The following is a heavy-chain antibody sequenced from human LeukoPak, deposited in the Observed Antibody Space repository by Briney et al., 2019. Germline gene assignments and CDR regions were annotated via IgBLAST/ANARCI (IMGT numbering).Heavy chain of an antibody. CDR3: ARNEYNWNYFDY. CDR2: IYYSGST. V-gene: IGHV4-61*01. CDR1: GVSVSSSNYY. D-gene: IGHD1-20*01. Sequence: SETLSLTCTVSGVSVSSSNYYWNWLRQPPGKGLEWIGYIYYSGSTDYNPSLKSRVTLSVDTSKNQFSLRLRSVTAADTAVYYCARNEYNWNYFDYWGQGTLVTVSS. J-gene: IGHJ4*02.